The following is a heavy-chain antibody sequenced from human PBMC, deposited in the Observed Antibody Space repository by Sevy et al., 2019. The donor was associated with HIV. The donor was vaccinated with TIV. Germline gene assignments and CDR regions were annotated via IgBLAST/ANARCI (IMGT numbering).Heavy chain of an antibody. Sequence: GGSLRLSCEVPASTFSSYAMSWVRQAPGKGLEWVSAISRVGDNTYYADSVKGRFTISRDNSKNTLYLQMNSLRGDDTPVYYCAKQPDYWGRGTLVTVSS. CDR2: ISRVGDNT. CDR3: AKQPDY. J-gene: IGHJ4*02. V-gene: IGHV3-23*01. CDR1: ASTFSSYA.